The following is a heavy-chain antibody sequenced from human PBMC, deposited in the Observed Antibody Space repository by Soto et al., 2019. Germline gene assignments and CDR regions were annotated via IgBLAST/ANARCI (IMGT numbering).Heavy chain of an antibody. V-gene: IGHV3-23*01. CDR1: VFTFSSYA. CDR2: ISGSGGST. J-gene: IGHJ4*02. D-gene: IGHD3-10*01. CDR3: TRVIRTMVTL. Sequence: XGSLRLSCASSVFTFSSYAVSCVRQAPGKGLEWVSAISGSGGSTYYADSVKGRFTISRDNSKNTLYLQMNSLRAEDTAVYYCTRVIRTMVTLWGQGTLVTVSS.